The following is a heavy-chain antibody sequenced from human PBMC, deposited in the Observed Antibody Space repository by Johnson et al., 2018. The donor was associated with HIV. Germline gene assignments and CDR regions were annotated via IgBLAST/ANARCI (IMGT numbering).Heavy chain of an antibody. CDR2: INWDGDST. CDR1: GFTFSNAW. V-gene: IGHV3-NL1*01. Sequence: QVQLVESGGGLVKPGGSLRLSCAASGFTFSNAWMNWVRQAPGKGLEWVSLINWDGDSTYYADSVKGRFTISRDNSKNTLYLQMNSLRAEDTAVYYCARVMGATQVMGAFDIWGQGTMVTVSS. J-gene: IGHJ3*02. D-gene: IGHD1-26*01. CDR3: ARVMGATQVMGAFDI.